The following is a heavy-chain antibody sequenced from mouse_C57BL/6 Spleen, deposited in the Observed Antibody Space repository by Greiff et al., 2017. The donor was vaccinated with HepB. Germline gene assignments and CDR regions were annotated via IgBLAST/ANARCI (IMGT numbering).Heavy chain of an antibody. V-gene: IGHV1-47*01. CDR2: FHPYNDDT. Sequence: VQLQQSGAELVKPGASVKMSCKASGYTFTTYPIEWMKQNHGKSLEWIGNFHPYNDDTKYNEKFKGKATLTVEKSSSTVYLELSRLTSDDSAVYYCARGDYYGSSYWCFDVWGTGTTVTVSS. CDR1: GYTFTTYP. CDR3: ARGDYYGSSYWCFDV. D-gene: IGHD1-1*01. J-gene: IGHJ1*03.